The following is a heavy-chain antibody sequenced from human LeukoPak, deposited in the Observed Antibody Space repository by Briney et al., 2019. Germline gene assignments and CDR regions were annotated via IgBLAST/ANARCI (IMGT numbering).Heavy chain of an antibody. J-gene: IGHJ4*01. CDR1: GYTFTHYY. D-gene: IGHD5-18*01. CDR3: ARGAYSYAQDF. Sequence: ASVKVSCKTSGYTFTHYYIHWVRQAPGQGLEWMGIINPSGGSTNYAQTFQGRLSMTRDTSTSTVYMELSSLRSEDTAVYYCARGAYSYAQDFWGQEPWSPSPQ. V-gene: IGHV1-46*01. CDR2: INPSGGST.